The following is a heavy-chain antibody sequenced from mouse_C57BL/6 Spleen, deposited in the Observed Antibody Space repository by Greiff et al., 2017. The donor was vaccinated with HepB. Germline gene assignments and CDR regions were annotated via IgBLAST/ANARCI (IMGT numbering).Heavy chain of an antibody. V-gene: IGHV1-50*01. Sequence: QVQLQQPGAELVKPGASVKLSCKASGYTFTSYWMQWVKQRPGQGLEWIGEIDPSDSYTNYNQKFKGKATLTVDTSSSTAYMQLSNLTSEDSAVYYCARRGPDYYEAYWGQGTLVTVSA. J-gene: IGHJ3*01. CDR3: ARRGPDYYEAY. CDR2: IDPSDSYT. D-gene: IGHD2-4*01. CDR1: GYTFTSYW.